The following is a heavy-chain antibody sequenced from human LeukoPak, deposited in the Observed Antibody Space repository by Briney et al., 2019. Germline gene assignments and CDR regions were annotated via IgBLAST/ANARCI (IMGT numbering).Heavy chain of an antibody. V-gene: IGHV3-21*01. Sequence: PGGSLRLSWAASGFTFSSDSMNWVRQAPGKGLEWVSSISSSSSYIYYADSAKGRFTISRDNAKNSLYLQMNSLRAEDTAVYYCARPEAYGDYGWGQGTLVTVSS. CDR1: GFTFSSDS. D-gene: IGHD4-17*01. CDR2: ISSSSSYI. CDR3: ARPEAYGDYG. J-gene: IGHJ4*02.